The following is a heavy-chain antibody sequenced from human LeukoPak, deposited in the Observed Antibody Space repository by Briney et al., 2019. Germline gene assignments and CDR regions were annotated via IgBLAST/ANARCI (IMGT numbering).Heavy chain of an antibody. D-gene: IGHD6-13*01. Sequence: GASVKVSCKASGYTYTSYGISWVRQAPGQGLEWMGWISAYNGNTNYAQKLQGRVTMTTDTSTSTASMELRSLRSDDTAVYYCARDAAADYYFDYWGQGTLVTVSS. V-gene: IGHV1-18*01. CDR3: ARDAAADYYFDY. CDR2: ISAYNGNT. J-gene: IGHJ4*02. CDR1: GYTYTSYG.